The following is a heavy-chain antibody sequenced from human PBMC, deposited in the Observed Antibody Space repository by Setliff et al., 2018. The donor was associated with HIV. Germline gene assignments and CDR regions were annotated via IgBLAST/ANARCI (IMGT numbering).Heavy chain of an antibody. CDR3: ARESPDQADYIFSINYWYFDL. CDR2: INSGGTTI. V-gene: IGHV3-48*03. J-gene: IGHJ2*01. CDR1: GFTLNNYE. D-gene: IGHD4-4*01. Sequence: PGGSLRLSCAASGFTLNNYEMNWIRQAPGKGLEWVSYINSGGTTIYYADSVKGRFTISRDNPKNSLYLQMNSLRAEDTALYYCARESPDQADYIFSINYWYFDLWGRGTLVTVS.